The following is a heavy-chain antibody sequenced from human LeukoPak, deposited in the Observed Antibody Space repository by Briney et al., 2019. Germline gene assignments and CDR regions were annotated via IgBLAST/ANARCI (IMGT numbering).Heavy chain of an antibody. CDR2: SNSDGSST. Sequence: EGSLRLSCAASGFTFRSYWMHWVRQAPGKGLVWVSRSNSDGSSTTYADSVKGRFTVSRDNAKNTLYLQMNSLRAEDTAVYYCAREDFNDYYFDYWGQGTLVTVSS. CDR3: AREDFNDYYFDY. V-gene: IGHV3-74*01. D-gene: IGHD2-21*02. CDR1: GFTFRSYW. J-gene: IGHJ4*02.